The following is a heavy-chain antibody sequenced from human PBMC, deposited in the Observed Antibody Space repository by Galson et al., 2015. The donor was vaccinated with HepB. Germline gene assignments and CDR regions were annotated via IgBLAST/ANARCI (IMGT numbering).Heavy chain of an antibody. CDR3: AREGEGDGYNWEGGDY. D-gene: IGHD5-24*01. CDR2: ISYDGSNK. Sequence: SLRLSCAASGFTFSSYAMHWVRQAPGKGLEWVAVISYDGSNKYYADSVKGRFTISRDNSKNTLYLQMNSLRAEDTAVYYCAREGEGDGYNWEGGDYWGQGTLVTVSS. J-gene: IGHJ4*02. V-gene: IGHV3-30*04. CDR1: GFTFSSYA.